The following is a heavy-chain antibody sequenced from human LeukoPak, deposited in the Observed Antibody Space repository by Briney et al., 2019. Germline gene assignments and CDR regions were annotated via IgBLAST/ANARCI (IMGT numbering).Heavy chain of an antibody. CDR1: GFTLSNYG. D-gene: IGHD3-10*01. CDR2: LVYDGFYK. Sequence: GGSLRLSCAASGFTLSNYGMHWVRQAPGKGLEWVALLVYDGFYKYYADSVKGRFTISRDDSRNTLYLQMNSLRAEDTAVYYCARDRPTVVRGVLVYWGQGTLVTVSS. V-gene: IGHV3-30*03. CDR3: ARDRPTVVRGVLVY. J-gene: IGHJ4*02.